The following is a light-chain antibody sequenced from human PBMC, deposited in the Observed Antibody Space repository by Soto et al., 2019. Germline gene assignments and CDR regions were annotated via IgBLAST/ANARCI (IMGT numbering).Light chain of an antibody. CDR3: QQYGSSPSIT. J-gene: IGKJ5*01. V-gene: IGKV3-20*01. Sequence: EIVLTQSPGTPSLSPGERATLSCRASKSVSTNYLAWYQQKPGRAPRLLIYGASSRVTGIPGRFSGSGSGTDFTLTISRLEPEDFAVYYCQQYGSSPSITFGQGTRLEIK. CDR1: KSVSTNY. CDR2: GAS.